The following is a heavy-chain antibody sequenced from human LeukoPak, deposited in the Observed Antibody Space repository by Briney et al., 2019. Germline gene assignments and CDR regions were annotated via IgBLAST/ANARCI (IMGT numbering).Heavy chain of an antibody. D-gene: IGHD2-2*01. CDR1: GYTFTGYY. CDR2: INPNSGGT. CDR3: ARSWSLVVPAAINYYYMDV. J-gene: IGHJ6*03. Sequence: ASVKVSCKASGYTFTGYYMHWVRQAPGQGLEWMGWINPNSGGTNYAQKFQGRVTMTRDTSISTAYMELSRLRSDDTAVYYCARSWSLVVPAAINYYYMDVWGKGTTVTVSS. V-gene: IGHV1-2*02.